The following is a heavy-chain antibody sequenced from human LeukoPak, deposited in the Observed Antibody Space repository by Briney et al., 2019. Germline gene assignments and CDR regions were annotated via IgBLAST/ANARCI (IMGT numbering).Heavy chain of an antibody. Sequence: GGSLRLSCAASGFTFSTFGMSWVRQAPGRGLEWGSYICSSSRTIFYADSVEGRFTVSRDNATNSLYLQMNSLRDDDPAVYYCARVDRSSAYGGSSDGMDPWGQGTTVTVSS. V-gene: IGHV3-48*02. CDR1: GFTFSTFG. D-gene: IGHD4-23*01. J-gene: IGHJ6*02. CDR2: ICSSSRTI. CDR3: ARVDRSSAYGGSSDGMDP.